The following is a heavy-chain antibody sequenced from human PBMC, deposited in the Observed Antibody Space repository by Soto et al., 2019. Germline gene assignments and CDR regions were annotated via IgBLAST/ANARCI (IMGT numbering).Heavy chain of an antibody. J-gene: IGHJ4*02. CDR3: ARRESGSWSFDS. CDR2: IYYSGNT. D-gene: IGHD6-13*01. V-gene: IGHV4-59*02. Sequence: SETRSLTCTGSGDSVRRYCWSWCRQPPGKGLEWIGYIYYSGNTDYNPSLKSRVTISIDTSKKQFSLKLTSVTAADTAMYYCARRESGSWSFDSWGQGTLVTVS. CDR1: GDSVRRYC.